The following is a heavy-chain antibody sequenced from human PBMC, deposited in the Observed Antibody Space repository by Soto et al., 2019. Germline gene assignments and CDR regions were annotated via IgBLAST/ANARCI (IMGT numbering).Heavy chain of an antibody. CDR1: GGTFSSYA. Sequence: QVQLVQSGAEVKKPGSSVKVSCKASGGTFSSYAISWVRQAPGQGLEWMGGIIPIFGTANYAQKFQGRVTITADESTSTAYMEMSSLRSEDMAVYYCSSGPRFLEWLVDYWGQGTLVTVSS. CDR3: SSGPRFLEWLVDY. CDR2: IIPIFGTA. D-gene: IGHD3-3*01. V-gene: IGHV1-69*01. J-gene: IGHJ4*02.